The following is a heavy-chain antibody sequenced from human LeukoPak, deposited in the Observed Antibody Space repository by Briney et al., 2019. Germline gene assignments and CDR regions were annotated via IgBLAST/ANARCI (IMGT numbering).Heavy chain of an antibody. J-gene: IGHJ4*02. Sequence: PSETLSFTCTVSGGSISSYYWSWIRQPPGKGLEWIGYIYYSGSTNYNPSLKSRVTISVDTSKNQFSLKLSSVTAADTAVYYCAVAFASSPYYFDYWGQGTLVTVSS. CDR3: AVAFASSPYYFDY. CDR2: IYYSGST. D-gene: IGHD6-6*01. CDR1: GGSISSYY. V-gene: IGHV4-59*01.